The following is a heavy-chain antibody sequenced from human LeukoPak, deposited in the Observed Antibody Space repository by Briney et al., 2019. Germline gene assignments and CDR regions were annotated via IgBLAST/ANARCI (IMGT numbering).Heavy chain of an antibody. J-gene: IGHJ4*02. CDR2: IYRDNST. Sequence: GGSLRLSCAASGIIVSDSYMTWVRHAPGKGLEWVATIYRDNSTYYADSVRGRFSISRDTSKTTMFLQMNNMRVEDTAIYYCTKDLNHDSSGWGQGTLVTVSS. CDR1: GIIVSDSY. CDR3: TKDLNHDSSG. D-gene: IGHD3-22*01. V-gene: IGHV3-66*01.